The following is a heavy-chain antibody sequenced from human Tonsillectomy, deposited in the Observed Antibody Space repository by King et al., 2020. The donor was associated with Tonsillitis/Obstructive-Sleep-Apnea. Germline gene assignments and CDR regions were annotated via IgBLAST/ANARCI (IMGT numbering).Heavy chain of an antibody. V-gene: IGHV3-48*01. D-gene: IGHD6-19*01. J-gene: IGHJ4*02. CDR2: ISSSSSTI. CDR3: ARAGQWLAPGGGYYFDY. CDR1: GFTFSSYS. Sequence: VQLVESGGGLVQPGGSLRLSCAASGFTFSSYSMNWVRQAPGKGLEWVSYISSSSSTIYYPDSVKGRFTISRDNAKNSLYLQMNSLRAEDTAVYYCARAGQWLAPGGGYYFDYWGQGTLVTVSS.